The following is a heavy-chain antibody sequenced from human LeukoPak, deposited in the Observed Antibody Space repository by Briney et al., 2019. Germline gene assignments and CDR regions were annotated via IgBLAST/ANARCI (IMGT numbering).Heavy chain of an antibody. CDR3: ARDGDAPMTDFDY. Sequence: GGSLTLSCAASGFTFSSYWMCGVRQDPGKGLAGVSGIKTDGSITAYAGSVKGRFTISRDNAKNTMYLQMNSLRADDTAVYYCARDGDAPMTDFDYWGQGTLVTVSS. D-gene: IGHD2-21*02. CDR2: IKTDGSIT. J-gene: IGHJ4*02. V-gene: IGHV3-74*01. CDR1: GFTFSSYW.